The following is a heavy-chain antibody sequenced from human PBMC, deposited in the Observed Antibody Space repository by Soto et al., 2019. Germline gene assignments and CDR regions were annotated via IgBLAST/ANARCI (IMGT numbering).Heavy chain of an antibody. CDR1: GGTFSSYA. Sequence: VKVSCKASGGTFSSYAISWVRQAPGQGLEWMGGIIPIFGTANYAQKFQGRVTITADESTSTAYMELSSLRSEDTAVYYCARAPSEYSSSDYYYYGMDVWGQGTTVTV. CDR2: IIPIFGTA. CDR3: ARAPSEYSSSDYYYYGMDV. J-gene: IGHJ6*02. D-gene: IGHD6-6*01. V-gene: IGHV1-69*01.